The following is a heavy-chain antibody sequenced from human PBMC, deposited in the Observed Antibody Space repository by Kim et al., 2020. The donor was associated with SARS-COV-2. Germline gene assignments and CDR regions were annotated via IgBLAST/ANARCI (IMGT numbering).Heavy chain of an antibody. CDR1: GDSVSSNSAA. J-gene: IGHJ6*02. V-gene: IGHV6-1*01. CDR2: TYYRSKWYN. D-gene: IGHD1-26*01. CDR3: ARANKWELPHTTHYGMDV. Sequence: SQTLSLTCAISGDSVSSNSAAWNWIRQSPSRGLEWLGRTYYRSKWYNDYAVSVKSRITINPDTSKNQFSLQLNSVTPEDTAVYYCARANKWELPHTTHYGMDVWGQGTTVTVSS.